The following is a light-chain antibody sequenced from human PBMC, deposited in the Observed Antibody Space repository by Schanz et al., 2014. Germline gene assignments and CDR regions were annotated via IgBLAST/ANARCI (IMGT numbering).Light chain of an antibody. V-gene: IGLV2-14*01. J-gene: IGLJ2*01. Sequence: QSVLTQPASVSGSPGQPITISCTGTSSDVGGYNYVSWYQQHPGKAPILIIYDVSNRPAGVSNRFSGSKSGNTASLTISGLQAEDEADYYCSSYTSRNTVVFGGGTKLTVL. CDR2: DVS. CDR1: SSDVGGYNY. CDR3: SSYTSRNTVV.